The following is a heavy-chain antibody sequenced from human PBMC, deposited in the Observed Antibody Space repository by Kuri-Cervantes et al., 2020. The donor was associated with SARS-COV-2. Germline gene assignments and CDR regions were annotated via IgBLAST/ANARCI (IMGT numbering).Heavy chain of an antibody. Sequence: GESLKISCAASGFTFSDYYMSWIRQAPGKGLEWVSYISSSGSTIYYADSVKGRFTISRDNAKNSLYLQMNSLRAEDTAVYYCTTGLTETPDYWGQGTLVTVSS. CDR2: ISSSGSTI. J-gene: IGHJ4*02. D-gene: IGHD2-8*02. V-gene: IGHV3-11*04. CDR1: GFTFSDYY. CDR3: TTGLTETPDY.